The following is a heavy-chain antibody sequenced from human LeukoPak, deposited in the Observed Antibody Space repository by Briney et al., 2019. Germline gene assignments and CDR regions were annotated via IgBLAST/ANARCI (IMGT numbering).Heavy chain of an antibody. J-gene: IGHJ4*02. CDR3: AKEYDRSGYEGTGFDY. Sequence: GGTLRLSCGASGISCSTYGMTWVRQAPGKGLEWVSGISGSGESTYYADSVKGRFTISRDNSKKTLNLQMNSLRAEDTAVYYRAKEYDRSGYEGTGFDYWGQGTLVTVSS. CDR1: GISCSTYG. D-gene: IGHD3-22*01. CDR2: ISGSGEST. V-gene: IGHV3-23*01.